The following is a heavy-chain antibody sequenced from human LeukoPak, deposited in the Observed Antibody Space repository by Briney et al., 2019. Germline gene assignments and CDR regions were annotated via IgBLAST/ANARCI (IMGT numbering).Heavy chain of an antibody. J-gene: IGHJ4*02. CDR1: GFTFSRYW. CDR2: INSDGSST. D-gene: IGHD1-14*01. V-gene: IGHV3-74*01. CDR3: ARGTTNNDY. Sequence: AGSLRLSCAVSGFTFSRYWMHWVRQAPGKGLVWVSRINSDGSSTSHADSVKGRFTISRDNAKNTLYLQMNSLRAEDTGVYYCARGTTNNDYWGQGTLVTVSS.